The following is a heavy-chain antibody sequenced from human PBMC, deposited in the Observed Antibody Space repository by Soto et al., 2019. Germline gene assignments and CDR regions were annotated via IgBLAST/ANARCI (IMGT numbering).Heavy chain of an antibody. V-gene: IGHV3-30-3*01. CDR3: ARDHYSDYTGYLQH. Sequence: QVQLEESGGGVVQPGRSLRLSCAASGFTFSNYAMHWVRQAPGKGLEWVAITSDDGSNKYYADSVKGRFTISRDTSKNTLYLQMNRLRPEDTAVYYCARDHYSDYTGYLQHWGQGTLVTVSS. D-gene: IGHD4-17*01. CDR2: TSDDGSNK. J-gene: IGHJ1*01. CDR1: GFTFSNYA.